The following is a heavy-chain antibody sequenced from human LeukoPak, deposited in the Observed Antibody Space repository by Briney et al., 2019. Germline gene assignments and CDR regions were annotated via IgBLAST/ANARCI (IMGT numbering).Heavy chain of an antibody. CDR1: GFTFSSYS. V-gene: IGHV3-48*04. J-gene: IGHJ3*02. Sequence: LSGGSLRLSCAASGFTFSSYSMNWVRQAPGKGLEWVSYISSSSSTIYYADSVKGRFTISRDNAKNSLYLQMNSLRAEDTAVYYCARPSESGYYDAFDIWGQGTMVTVSS. CDR2: ISSSSSTI. CDR3: ARPSESGYYDAFDI. D-gene: IGHD3-22*01.